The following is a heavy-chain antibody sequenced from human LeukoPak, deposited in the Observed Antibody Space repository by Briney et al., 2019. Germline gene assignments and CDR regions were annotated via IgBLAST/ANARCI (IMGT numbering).Heavy chain of an antibody. CDR1: GFTFDFYA. CDR3: ARSELYYGSESYYHLDY. J-gene: IGHJ4*01. CDR2: MSYDGRYR. Sequence: GTSLRLSCTTSGFTFDFYAMHWVRQAPGKGLEWVAVMSYDGRYRYYADSAKGRFTISRDNSKRTLYLEMSSLRPEDTALYYCARSELYYGSESYYHLDYWGHGTLVTVSP. V-gene: IGHV3-30*03. D-gene: IGHD3-10*01.